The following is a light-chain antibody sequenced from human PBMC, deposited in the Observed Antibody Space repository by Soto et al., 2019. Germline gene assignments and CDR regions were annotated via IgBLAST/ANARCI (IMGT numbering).Light chain of an antibody. CDR3: QQHDKWPFT. J-gene: IGKJ2*01. CDR2: GAS. V-gene: IGKV3-15*01. CDR1: PSVSSN. Sequence: EIVMTQSPATLSVSPGERATLSCRASPSVSSNLAWYQQKPGQAPRLLIYGASTRATGIPARLSGSGSGTEFTLNISSLQSEDFAVYYCQQHDKWPFTFGQGTKLDIK.